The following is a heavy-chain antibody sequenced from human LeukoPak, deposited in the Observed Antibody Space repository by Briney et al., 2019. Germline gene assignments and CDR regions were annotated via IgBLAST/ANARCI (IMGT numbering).Heavy chain of an antibody. D-gene: IGHD3-22*01. CDR1: GFTFSDYY. V-gene: IGHV3-11*01. CDR3: ARVRKYYDSSGYYYFGPVGAFDI. Sequence: PGGSLRLSCAASGFTFSDYYMSWIRQAPGKGLEWVSYISSSGSTIYYADSVKGRFTFSRDNAKNSLYLQMNSLRAEDTAVYYCARVRKYYDSSGYYYFGPVGAFDIWGQGTMVTVSS. J-gene: IGHJ3*02. CDR2: ISSSGSTI.